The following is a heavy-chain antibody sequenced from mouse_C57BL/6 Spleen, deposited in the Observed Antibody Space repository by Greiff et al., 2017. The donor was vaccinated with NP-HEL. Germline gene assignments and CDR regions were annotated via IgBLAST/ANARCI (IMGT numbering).Heavy chain of an antibody. CDR2: IYPGSGST. V-gene: IGHV1-55*01. Sequence: VQLQQSGAELVKPGASVKMSCKASGYTFTSYWITWVKQRPGQGLEWIGDIYPGSGSTNYNEKFKSKATLTVDTSSSTASMQLSSLTSEDSAVYYCARSSLIYDGYFRYFDVWGTGTTVTVSS. CDR3: ARSSLIYDGYFRYFDV. D-gene: IGHD2-3*01. CDR1: GYTFTSYW. J-gene: IGHJ1*03.